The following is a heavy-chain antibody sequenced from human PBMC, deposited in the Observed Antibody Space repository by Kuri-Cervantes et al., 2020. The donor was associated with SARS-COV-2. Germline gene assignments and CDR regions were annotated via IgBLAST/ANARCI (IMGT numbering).Heavy chain of an antibody. V-gene: IGHV3-7*01. D-gene: IGHD3-3*01. CDR3: ASFFQEEYAFDI. CDR1: GFTFSSYW. Sequence: GESLKISCAASGFTFSSYWMSWVRQAPGKGLEWVANIKQDGSEKYYVDSVKGRFTISRDNAKNSLYLQMNSLRAEDTAVYYCASFFQEEYAFDIWGQGTMVTVSS. CDR2: IKQDGSEK. J-gene: IGHJ3*02.